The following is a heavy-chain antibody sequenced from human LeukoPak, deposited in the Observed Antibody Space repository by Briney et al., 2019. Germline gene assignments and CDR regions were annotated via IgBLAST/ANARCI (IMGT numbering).Heavy chain of an antibody. CDR2: IYYSGST. Sequence: SETLSLTCTVSGGSISSYYWSWIRQPPGKGLEWIGYIYYSGSTNYNPSLKSRVTISVDTSKNQFSLKLSSVTAADTAVYYCASRGDRLKTKDAFDIWGQGTMVTVSS. D-gene: IGHD4-17*01. V-gene: IGHV4-59*08. J-gene: IGHJ3*02. CDR3: ASRGDRLKTKDAFDI. CDR1: GGSISSYY.